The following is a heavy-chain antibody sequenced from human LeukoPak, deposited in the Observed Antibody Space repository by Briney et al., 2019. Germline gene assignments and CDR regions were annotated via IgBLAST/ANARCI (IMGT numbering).Heavy chain of an antibody. CDR2: IYPGDSDT. CDR3: ARLQGYGIVGAIDY. D-gene: IGHD1-26*01. V-gene: IGHV5-51*01. Sequence: GASLKISCKGSGYIFTSYWIGWVRPLPGKGLEWMGIIYPGDSDTRYSPSFQGQVTISADKSISTAYLQWSSLKASDTAMYYCARLQGYGIVGAIDYWGQGTLVTVSS. J-gene: IGHJ4*02. CDR1: GYIFTSYW.